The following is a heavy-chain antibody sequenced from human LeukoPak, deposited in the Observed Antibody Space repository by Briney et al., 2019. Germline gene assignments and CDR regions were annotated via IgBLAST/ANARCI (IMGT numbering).Heavy chain of an antibody. CDR3: ARVLDLSKRGLDAFDI. Sequence: PSETLSLTCTVSGGSISSYFWSWIRQPPGKGLEWIGYVYYSGSTNDNPSLKSRVTISVDTSKKQFSLKLSSATAADTAVYYCARVLDLSKRGLDAFDIWGQGTMVTVSS. V-gene: IGHV4-59*01. J-gene: IGHJ3*02. CDR1: GGSISSYF. CDR2: VYYSGST. D-gene: IGHD3-16*01.